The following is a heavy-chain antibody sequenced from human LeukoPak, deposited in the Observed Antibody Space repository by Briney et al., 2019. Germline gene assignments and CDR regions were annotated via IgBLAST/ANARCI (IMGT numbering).Heavy chain of an antibody. V-gene: IGHV4-59*01. CDR3: ARDARRSVFDTAKNWFDP. D-gene: IGHD5-18*01. CDR2: IYYSGST. Sequence: SETLSLTCTVSGGSISSYYWSWIRQPPGKGLEWIGYIYYSGSTNYNPSLKSRVTISVDTSKNQFSLKLSSVTAADTAVYYCARDARRSVFDTAKNWFDPWGQGTLVTVSS. J-gene: IGHJ5*02. CDR1: GGSISSYY.